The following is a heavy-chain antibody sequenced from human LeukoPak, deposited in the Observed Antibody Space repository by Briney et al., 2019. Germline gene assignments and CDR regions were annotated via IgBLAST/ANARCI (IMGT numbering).Heavy chain of an antibody. CDR1: GFTFSSFA. V-gene: IGHV3-23*01. CDR2: VSGSAGRT. CDR3: AKNRGHCVDGVCHNYYYMDV. D-gene: IGHD2-8*02. J-gene: IGHJ6*03. Sequence: GGSLRLSCAASGFTFSSFAMTWVRQAPGKGLEWVSTVSGSAGRTDYADSVKGRFTISRDNLKNTLYLQMNGLRAEDTAVYYCAKNRGHCVDGVCHNYYYMDVWGRGTTVTISS.